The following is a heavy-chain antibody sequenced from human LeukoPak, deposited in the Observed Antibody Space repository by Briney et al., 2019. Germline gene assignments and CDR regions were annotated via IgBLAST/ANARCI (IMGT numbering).Heavy chain of an antibody. CDR1: GFSLSTNGVG. J-gene: IGHJ3*01. V-gene: IGHV2-5*02. D-gene: IGHD3-16*01. CDR3: AHRDPMGGAFDF. CDR2: IYWDDDK. Sequence: SGPTLMKPTQTLTLTCTFSGFSLSTNGVGVGWIRQPPGKALEWLALIYWDDDKRYSPSLKSRLTITKDTSKSQVVLTMTNMDPVDTATYYCAHRDPMGGAFDFWGQGTMVTVSS.